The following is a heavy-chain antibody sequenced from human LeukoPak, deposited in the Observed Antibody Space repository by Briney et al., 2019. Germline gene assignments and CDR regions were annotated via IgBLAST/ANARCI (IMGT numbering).Heavy chain of an antibody. Sequence: GGSLRLSCAASGFPFSSYAMSWVRQAPGKGLEWVGRIKSKTDGGTTDYAAPVKGRFTISRDDSKNTLYLQMNSLKTEDTAVYYCTTEGGSYWTFDYWGQGTLVTVSS. D-gene: IGHD1-26*01. CDR3: TTEGGSYWTFDY. CDR1: GFPFSSYA. J-gene: IGHJ4*02. V-gene: IGHV3-15*01. CDR2: IKSKTDGGTT.